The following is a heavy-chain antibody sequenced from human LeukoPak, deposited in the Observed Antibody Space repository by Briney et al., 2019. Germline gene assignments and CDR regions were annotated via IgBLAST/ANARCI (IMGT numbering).Heavy chain of an antibody. J-gene: IGHJ5*02. CDR3: AKDRYYYGSGINWFDP. CDR1: GFTFSSHA. Sequence: GGSLRLSCAASGFTFSSHAMSWVRQAPGKGLEWVSAISGSGGSTYYADSVKGRFTISRDNSKNTLYLQMNSLRAEDTAVYYCAKDRYYYGSGINWFDPWGQGTLVTVSS. D-gene: IGHD3-10*01. CDR2: ISGSGGST. V-gene: IGHV3-23*01.